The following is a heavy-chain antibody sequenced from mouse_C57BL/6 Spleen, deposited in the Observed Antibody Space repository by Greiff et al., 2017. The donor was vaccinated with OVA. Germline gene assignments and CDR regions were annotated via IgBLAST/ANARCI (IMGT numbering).Heavy chain of an antibody. Sequence: QVQLQQSGAELVRPGSSVKLSCKASGYTFTSYWMDWVKQRPGQGLEWIGNIYPSDSETHYNQKFKDKATLTVDKSSSTAYMQLSSLTSEDSAVYYCARSDGYRLAYGGQGTLVTVSA. D-gene: IGHD2-3*01. CDR1: GYTFTSYW. J-gene: IGHJ3*01. CDR2: IYPSDSET. CDR3: ARSDGYRLAY. V-gene: IGHV1-61*01.